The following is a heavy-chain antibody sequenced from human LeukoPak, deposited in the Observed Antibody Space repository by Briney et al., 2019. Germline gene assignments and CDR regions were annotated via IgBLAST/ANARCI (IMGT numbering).Heavy chain of an antibody. V-gene: IGHV4-4*07. D-gene: IGHD3-22*01. J-gene: IGHJ6*03. CDR2: IYSSGST. Sequence: SETLSLTCSVSGGSISSYYWSWIRQPAGKGLEWIGRIYSSGSTNYNPSLKSRVIISLDTSKNQFSLKLSSVTAVDTAVYYCARGLTSGYYGHYYMDVWGKGTTVTVSS. CDR3: ARGLTSGYYGHYYMDV. CDR1: GGSISSYY.